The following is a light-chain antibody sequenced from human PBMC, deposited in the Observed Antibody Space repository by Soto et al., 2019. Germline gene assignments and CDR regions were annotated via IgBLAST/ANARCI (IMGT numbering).Light chain of an antibody. J-gene: IGLJ3*02. CDR3: TSYTRTNTRV. CDR2: EVK. CDR1: SSDGGYYDY. V-gene: IGLV2-14*01. Sequence: QSALTQPASVSVSPGQSITISCTGSSSDGGYYDYVSWFQQHPGTAPKLIIYEVKNRPSGVSNRFSGSKSGNTASLTISGLQAEDEADYYCTSYTRTNTRVFGGGTMLTVL.